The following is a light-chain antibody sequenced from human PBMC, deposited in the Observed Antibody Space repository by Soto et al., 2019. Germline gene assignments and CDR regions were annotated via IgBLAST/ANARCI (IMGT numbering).Light chain of an antibody. Sequence: QSVLTQPPSVSEAPGQRVTISCTGSSSNIGAGYDVQWYQQLPGAAPRLLIVCNTNRPSGVPDRFSGSRSGTSASLAISGLQAEDEADDYCQSYGISLSVSVVFGGGTQLTVL. CDR2: CNT. CDR1: SSNIGAGYD. CDR3: QSYGISLSVSVV. J-gene: IGLJ2*01. V-gene: IGLV1-40*01.